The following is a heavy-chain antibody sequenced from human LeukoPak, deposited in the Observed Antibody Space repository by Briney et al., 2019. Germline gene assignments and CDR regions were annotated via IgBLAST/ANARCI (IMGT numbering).Heavy chain of an antibody. CDR2: IYYSGST. CDR3: AGDQRVAAAGTVWFDP. Sequence: PSETLSLTCTVSGGSISSGGYYWSWIRQHPGKGLEWIGYIYYSGSTYYNPSLKSRVTISVDTSKNQFSLKLSSVTAADTAVYYCAGDQRVAAAGTVWFDPWGQGTLVTVSS. D-gene: IGHD6-13*01. CDR1: GGSISSGGYY. V-gene: IGHV4-31*03. J-gene: IGHJ5*02.